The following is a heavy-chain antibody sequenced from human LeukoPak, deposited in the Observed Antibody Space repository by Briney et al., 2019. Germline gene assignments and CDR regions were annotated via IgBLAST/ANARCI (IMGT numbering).Heavy chain of an antibody. J-gene: IGHJ3*02. Sequence: PGRSLRLSCTASGFTFGDYAMSWVRQAPGKGLEWVGFIRSKAYGGTTEYAASVKGRFTISRDDSKSIGYLQMNSLKTEDTAVYYCTRDLGSGSSWYTSHAFDIWGQGTMVTVSS. V-gene: IGHV3-49*04. CDR2: IRSKAYGGTT. CDR1: GFTFGDYA. CDR3: TRDLGSGSSWYTSHAFDI. D-gene: IGHD6-13*01.